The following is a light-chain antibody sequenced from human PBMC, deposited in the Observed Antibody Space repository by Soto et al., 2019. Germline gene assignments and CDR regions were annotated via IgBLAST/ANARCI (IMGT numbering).Light chain of an antibody. CDR1: SSDVGGYNY. CDR2: KVS. Sequence: QSVLTQPASVSRSPGQSITISCTGTSSDVGGYNYVSWYQQYPGRVPKLLIYKVSNRPSGISNRFSGSKSGNTASLTISGRQADDETDYFCTSPTPGSLYVFGSGTKLTVL. V-gene: IGLV2-14*01. J-gene: IGLJ1*01. CDR3: TSPTPGSLYV.